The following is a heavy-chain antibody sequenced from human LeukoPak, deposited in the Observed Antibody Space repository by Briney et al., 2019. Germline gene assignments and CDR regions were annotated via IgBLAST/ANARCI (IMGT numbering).Heavy chain of an antibody. V-gene: IGHV1-2*02. J-gene: IGHJ6*02. D-gene: IGHD2-15*01. CDR2: INPNSGGT. CDR3: ARDPVVVVVAASGMDV. CDR1: GYTFTGYY. Sequence: ASVKVSCKASGYTFTGYYMHWVRQAPGQGLEWMGWINPNSGGTNYAQKFQGRVTMTRDTSISIAYMELSRLRSDDTAVYYCARDPVVVVVAASGMDVWGQGTTVTVSS.